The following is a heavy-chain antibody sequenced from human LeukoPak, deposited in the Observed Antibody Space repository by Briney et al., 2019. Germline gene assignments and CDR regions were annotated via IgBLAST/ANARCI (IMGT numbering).Heavy chain of an antibody. CDR2: IYTSGST. V-gene: IGHV4-4*07. CDR3: ASHIRGGLDRRNYYLDY. J-gene: IGHJ4*02. Sequence: SETLSLTCTVSGGSISSYYWSWIRQPAGKGLEWIGRIYTSGSTNYNPSLKSRVTMSVDTSKNQFSLKLSSVTAADTAVYYCASHIRGGLDRRNYYLDYWGQGTLVTVSS. D-gene: IGHD1-1*01. CDR1: GGSISSYY.